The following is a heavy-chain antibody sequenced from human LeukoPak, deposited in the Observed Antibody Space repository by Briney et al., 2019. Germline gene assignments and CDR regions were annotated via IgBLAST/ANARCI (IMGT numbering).Heavy chain of an antibody. CDR2: IYHDGTNK. Sequence: QTGGSLRLPCASSGFTFSKHGMHWVRQAPGKGLEWVAVIYHDGTNKYYAHSVKGRFTISRDNSKNTLFLQMNSLRGEDTAVYFCAREDDGFDIWGQGTPVTVSS. CDR1: GFTFSKHG. CDR3: AREDDGFDI. V-gene: IGHV3-33*01. J-gene: IGHJ3*02.